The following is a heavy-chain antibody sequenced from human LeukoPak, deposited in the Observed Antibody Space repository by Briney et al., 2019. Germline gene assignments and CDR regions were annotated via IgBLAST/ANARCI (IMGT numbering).Heavy chain of an antibody. J-gene: IGHJ4*02. CDR3: AREILTGSFDY. D-gene: IGHD3-9*01. CDR2: SNAGNGNT. V-gene: IGHV1-3*01. CDR1: GYTFTSYA. Sequence: ASVRVSCKASGYTFTSYAMHWVRQAPGQRLEWMGWSNAGNGNTKYSQKFQDRVTITRDTSASTAYMELNSLRSEDTAVYYCAREILTGSFDYWGQGTLVPVSS.